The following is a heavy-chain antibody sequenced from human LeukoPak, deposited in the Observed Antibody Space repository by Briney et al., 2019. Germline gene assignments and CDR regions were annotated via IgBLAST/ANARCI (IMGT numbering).Heavy chain of an antibody. CDR3: AKGDYYYYMDV. Sequence: GGSLRLSCAASGFTFDGYAMHWVRQAPGKGLEWVSLISGDGGSTYYADSEKGRFTISRDNSKNSLYLQMNSLRIEDTALYYCAKGDYYYYMDVWGKGTTVTVSS. CDR2: ISGDGGST. CDR1: GFTFDGYA. V-gene: IGHV3-43*02. J-gene: IGHJ6*03.